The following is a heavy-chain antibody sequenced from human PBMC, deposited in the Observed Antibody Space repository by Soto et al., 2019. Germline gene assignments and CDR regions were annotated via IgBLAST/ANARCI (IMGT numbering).Heavy chain of an antibody. CDR1: GYTFTSYD. D-gene: IGHD6-19*01. J-gene: IGHJ4*02. CDR3: AMTLAVAGTSDY. V-gene: IGHV1-8*01. CDR2: MNPNSGNT. Sequence: QVQLVQSGAEVKKPGASVKVSCKASGYTFTSYDINWVRQATGQGLEWMGWMNPNSGNTGYAQKFQGRVTMTRNTSRSTAYMEMSSLRSEDTAVYYCAMTLAVAGTSDYWGQGTLVTVSS.